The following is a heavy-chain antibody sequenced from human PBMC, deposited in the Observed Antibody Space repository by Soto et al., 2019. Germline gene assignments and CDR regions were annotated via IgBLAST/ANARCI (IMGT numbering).Heavy chain of an antibody. D-gene: IGHD5-18*01. CDR1: GYTFTSYY. CDR2: IYPTDRGA. J-gene: IGHJ4*02. Sequence: QVQLVQSGAELKNPGASVKISCKTSGYTFTSYYLHWMRQAPGQGLEWMGIIYPTDRGASYTQDFRGRVTMTRDTSTSTVYMELSSLRSDDTAVYYCAREPPEGYNFDYWGQGALVTVSS. CDR3: AREPPEGYNFDY. V-gene: IGHV1-46*03.